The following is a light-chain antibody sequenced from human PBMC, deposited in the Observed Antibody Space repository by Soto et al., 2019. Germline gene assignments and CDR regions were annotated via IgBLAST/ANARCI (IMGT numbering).Light chain of an antibody. CDR2: GTS. V-gene: IGKV3-20*01. CDR3: QQYGSSIT. J-gene: IGKJ5*01. CDR1: QSVKSSY. Sequence: EIVLTQSPGTLSLSPGERATLPFRASQSVKSSYLAWYQHKPGQAPRLLIYGTSSRATGIPDRFSGSGSGTDFTLTISRLEPGDFAVYYCQQYGSSITFGQGTRLEIK.